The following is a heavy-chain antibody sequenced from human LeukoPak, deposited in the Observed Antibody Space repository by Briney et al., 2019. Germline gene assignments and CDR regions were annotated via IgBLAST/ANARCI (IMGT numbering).Heavy chain of an antibody. Sequence: PGGSLRLSCAASGFTFSDSAMHWVRQASGKGLEWVGRIRSKANIYATAYAASLKGRFTISRDDSKNTAYLQMNSLKTEDTAVYYCTRPIFGDPPSHYYYMDVWGKGTTVTVSS. J-gene: IGHJ6*03. CDR3: TRPIFGDPPSHYYYMDV. V-gene: IGHV3-73*01. CDR1: GFTFSDSA. D-gene: IGHD3-10*02. CDR2: IRSKANIYAT.